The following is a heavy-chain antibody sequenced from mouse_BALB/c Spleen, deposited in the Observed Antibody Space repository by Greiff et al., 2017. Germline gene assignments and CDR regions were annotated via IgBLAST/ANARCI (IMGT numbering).Heavy chain of an antibody. CDR2: INPSSGYT. J-gene: IGHJ2*01. Sequence: QVQLQQSGAELARPGASVKMSCKASGYTFTSYTMHWVKQRPGQGLEWIGYINPSSGYTNYNQKFKDKATLTADKSSSTAYMQLSSLTSEDSAVYYCARYEDGNYEFDYWVQGTTLTVSS. V-gene: IGHV1-4*01. CDR3: ARYEDGNYEFDY. D-gene: IGHD2-1*01. CDR1: GYTFTSYT.